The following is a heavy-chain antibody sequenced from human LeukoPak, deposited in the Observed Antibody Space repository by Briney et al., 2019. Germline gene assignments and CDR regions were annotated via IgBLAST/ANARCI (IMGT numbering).Heavy chain of an antibody. CDR1: GFIFSTFG. CDR2: IYFDGSKT. J-gene: IGHJ4*02. V-gene: IGHV3-33*06. D-gene: IGHD3-16*01. Sequence: PGGSLRLSCAPSGFIFSTFGMHWVRQAPGKGLEWVALIYFDGSKTSYADSVKGRFTISRDNSKNALYLQMNSLTAEDTAVYYCAKPYSYAYDYWGQGTLATVSS. CDR3: AKPYSYAYDY.